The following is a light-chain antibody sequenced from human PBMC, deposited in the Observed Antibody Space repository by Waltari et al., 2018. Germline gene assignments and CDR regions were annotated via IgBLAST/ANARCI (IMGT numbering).Light chain of an antibody. Sequence: EIALTQSPGTLSFSPGERANISCRASQSVSSISLPWYEQKPGQAPRLLIYGASSRATGIPVRFSGSGSGTDFALTISRREPEDIAVYYCQPYVGIVLTFDGGTKVEI. J-gene: IGKJ4*01. CDR1: QSVSSIS. CDR2: GAS. V-gene: IGKV3-20*01. CDR3: QPYVGIVLT.